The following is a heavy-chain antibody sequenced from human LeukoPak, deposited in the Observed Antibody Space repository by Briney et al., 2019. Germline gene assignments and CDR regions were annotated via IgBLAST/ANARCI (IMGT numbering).Heavy chain of an antibody. CDR3: ARYYDSSGYYYAYYFDY. CDR1: GGSISSYY. D-gene: IGHD3-22*01. Sequence: PSETLSLTCTVSGGSISSYYWSWIRRPPGKGLEWIGYIYYSGSTNYNPSLKSRVTISVDTSKNQFSLKLSSVTAADTAVYYCARYYDSSGYYYAYYFDYWGQGTLVTVSS. V-gene: IGHV4-59*01. J-gene: IGHJ4*02. CDR2: IYYSGST.